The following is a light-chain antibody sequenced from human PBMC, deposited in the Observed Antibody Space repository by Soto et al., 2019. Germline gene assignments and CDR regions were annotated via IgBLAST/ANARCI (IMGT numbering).Light chain of an antibody. CDR2: GAS. V-gene: IGKV3-20*01. CDR3: QQYGGPVPWT. J-gene: IGKJ1*01. Sequence: EIVLTQSPGTLSLSPGDRATLSCSASQTVSSNFLAWYQQRPAQAPRLLIHGASTRATGITDRFSGSVSGTDFTLIISGLEPEDFAVYYCQQYGGPVPWTFGQGTKVDIK. CDR1: QTVSSNF.